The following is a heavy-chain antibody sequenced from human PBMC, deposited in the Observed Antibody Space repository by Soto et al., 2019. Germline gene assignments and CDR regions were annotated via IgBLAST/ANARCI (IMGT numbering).Heavy chain of an antibody. CDR2: LGFDGGGR. V-gene: IGHV3-33*01. D-gene: IGHD1-26*01. CDR1: GFAFGTYG. J-gene: IGHJ6*02. CDR3: AREPVGPDYAMDV. Sequence: GQLVESGGGVVQPGRSLRLSCAASGFAFGTYGMHWVRQTPGKGLEWVAVLGFDGGGRYYADSVKGRFTITRDNSKNTLYLQMDSLRAEDTAVYYCAREPVGPDYAMDVWGQGTTVTVSS.